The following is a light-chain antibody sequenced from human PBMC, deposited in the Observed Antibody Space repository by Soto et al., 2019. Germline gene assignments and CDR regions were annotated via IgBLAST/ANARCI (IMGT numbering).Light chain of an antibody. Sequence: DIQMTQSPSSLSASVGDRVTITCRASQSVGTYLNWYQHKPGKVPELLIFAASRLRSGVPSRFSGRGSGTDFTLTITGLQPEDFATYYCQQSYSPLMYTFGQGTKLEIK. V-gene: IGKV1-39*01. CDR3: QQSYSPLMYT. J-gene: IGKJ2*01. CDR2: AAS. CDR1: QSVGTY.